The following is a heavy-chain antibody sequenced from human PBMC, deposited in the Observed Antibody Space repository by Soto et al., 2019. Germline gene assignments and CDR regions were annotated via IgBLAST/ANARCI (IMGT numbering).Heavy chain of an antibody. V-gene: IGHV1-69*01. CDR2: IIPIFDTI. CDR3: ASPLKWSGYYIAFDY. CDR1: GATFSSFA. D-gene: IGHD3-3*01. J-gene: IGHJ4*02. Sequence: QVQLLQSGAEVKQPGSSVKVSCKASGATFSSFAFSWVRQAPGQGLEWMGVIIPIFDTISYAQKFQGRVTITADESARTAYVELNSLTSDDTAVYYCASPLKWSGYYIAFDYWGQGTLGIVSS.